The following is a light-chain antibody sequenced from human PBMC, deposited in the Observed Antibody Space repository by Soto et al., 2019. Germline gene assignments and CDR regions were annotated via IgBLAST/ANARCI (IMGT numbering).Light chain of an antibody. CDR3: SSYTSSSTLVV. CDR1: SSDVGDYNY. J-gene: IGLJ1*01. V-gene: IGLV2-14*01. Sequence: QSVLTQPASVSGSPGQSITISCTGTSSDVGDYNYVSWYQQHPGKAPKLVIYDVSNRPSGVSNRFSGSKSGNTASLTISGLQAEDEADYYCSSYTSSSTLVVFGTGTKLPVL. CDR2: DVS.